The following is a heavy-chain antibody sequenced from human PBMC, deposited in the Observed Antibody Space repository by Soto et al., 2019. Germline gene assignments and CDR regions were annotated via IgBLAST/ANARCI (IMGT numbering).Heavy chain of an antibody. D-gene: IGHD6-19*01. CDR1: GGTFSSYA. V-gene: IGHV1-69*13. CDR2: IIPIFGTA. CDR3: ARAPYSGYDRYSSGWYGEGGSWFDP. J-gene: IGHJ5*02. Sequence: SVKVSCKASGGTFSSYAISWVRQAPGQGLEWMGGIIPIFGTANYAQKFQGRVTITADESTSTAYMKLSSLRSEDTAVYYCARAPYSGYDRYSSGWYGEGGSWFDPWGQVTLVTVSS.